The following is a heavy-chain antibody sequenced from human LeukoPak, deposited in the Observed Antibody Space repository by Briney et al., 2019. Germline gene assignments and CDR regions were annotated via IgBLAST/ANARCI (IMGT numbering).Heavy chain of an antibody. CDR2: INPNSGGT. J-gene: IGHJ5*02. Sequence: GASVKVSCKASGYTFTGYYMHWVRQAPRQGLEWMGRINPNSGGTNYAQKFQGRVTMTRDTSISTAYMELSRLRSDDTAVHYCASMTSSGWSSNWFDPWGQGTLVTVSS. V-gene: IGHV1-2*06. CDR3: ASMTSSGWSSNWFDP. D-gene: IGHD6-19*01. CDR1: GYTFTGYY.